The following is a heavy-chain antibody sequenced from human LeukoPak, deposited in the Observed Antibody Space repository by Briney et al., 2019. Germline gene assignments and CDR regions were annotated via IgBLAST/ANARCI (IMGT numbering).Heavy chain of an antibody. CDR3: VRETATSYYDSAGYYRQTEVFDV. V-gene: IGHV4-61*01. CDR2: VYYSGRT. J-gene: IGHJ3*01. Sequence: NPSETLSLTCTASGGSVSSDSYYWTWIRQPPGKGLEWIGYVYYSGRTNYNPTLKSRVTISVDTSKNQFSLRLNSVTAADTALYYCVRETATSYYDSAGYYRQTEVFDVWGQGTKVTVSS. CDR1: GGSVSSDSYY. D-gene: IGHD3-22*01.